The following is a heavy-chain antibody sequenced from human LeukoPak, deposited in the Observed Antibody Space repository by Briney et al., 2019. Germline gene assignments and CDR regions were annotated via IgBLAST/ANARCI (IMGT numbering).Heavy chain of an antibody. CDR2: INWNGGST. CDR3: ARVKGIAVAGDDAFDI. Sequence: SGGSLRLSCAASGFTFDDYGMGWFRQAPGKGLEWVSGINWNGGSTGYADSVKGRFTISRDNAKNSLYLQMNCLSAEDTAVYYCARVKGIAVAGDDAFDIWGQGTMVTVSS. V-gene: IGHV3-20*04. J-gene: IGHJ3*02. CDR1: GFTFDDYG. D-gene: IGHD6-19*01.